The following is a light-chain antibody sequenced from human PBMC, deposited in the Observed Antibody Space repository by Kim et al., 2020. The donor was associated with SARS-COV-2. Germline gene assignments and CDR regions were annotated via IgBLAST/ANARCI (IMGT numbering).Light chain of an antibody. J-gene: IGLJ1*01. CDR1: SSDVVGYNY. V-gene: IGLV2-11*01. Sequence: GQPVTISCTGTSSDVVGYNYVAWYEQRRGQAPTPMIYDVSKRPSGVPDRFSGAKSGNTASLTISGLQAEDEADYYCCSYAGIYTYVFGTGTKVTVL. CDR3: CSYAGIYTYV. CDR2: DVS.